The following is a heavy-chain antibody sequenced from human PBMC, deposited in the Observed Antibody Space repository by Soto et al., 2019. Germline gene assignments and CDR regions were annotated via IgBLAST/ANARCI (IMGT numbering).Heavy chain of an antibody. CDR1: GFTFSSYA. V-gene: IGHV3-23*01. Sequence: GGSLRLSCAASGFTFSSYAMSWVRQAPGKGLEWVSAISGSGGSTYYADSVKGRFTISRDNSKNTLYLQMNSLRAEDTAVYYCAKDLRVMTTVTTDPNYGMDVWGQGTTVTVSS. CDR2: ISGSGGST. CDR3: AKDLRVMTTVTTDPNYGMDV. D-gene: IGHD4-17*01. J-gene: IGHJ6*02.